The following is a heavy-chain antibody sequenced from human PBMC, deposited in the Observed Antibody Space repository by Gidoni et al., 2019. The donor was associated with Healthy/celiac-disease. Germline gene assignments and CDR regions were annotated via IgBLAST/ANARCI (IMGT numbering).Heavy chain of an antibody. CDR3: ARGSVAVTAILNDAFDI. D-gene: IGHD2-21*02. CDR1: GGSIRSCGSS. V-gene: IGHV4-30-2*01. CDR2: IYHSGST. Sequence: QLQLQESGSGLVKPSQTLSLTCAVSGGSIRSCGSSWSWIRQPPGRGLEWIGYIYHSGSTYYNPSLKSRATISVDRSKNQFSLKLSSVTAADTAVYYCARGSVAVTAILNDAFDIWGQGTMVTVSS. J-gene: IGHJ3*02.